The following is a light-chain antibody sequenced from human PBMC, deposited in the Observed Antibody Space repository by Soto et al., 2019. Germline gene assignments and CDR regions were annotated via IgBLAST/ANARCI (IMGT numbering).Light chain of an antibody. CDR1: QSISNY. CDR2: AAS. J-gene: IGKJ3*01. Sequence: DIQMTQSPSSLSASVGDRVTITCRASQSISNYLNWYQQKPGKAPKLLIYAASNLQSGVPSRFSADGSGTDFTLTISSLHTEDFATYYCQQSSSTPPFTFGTGTRWIS. CDR3: QQSSSTPPFT. V-gene: IGKV1-39*01.